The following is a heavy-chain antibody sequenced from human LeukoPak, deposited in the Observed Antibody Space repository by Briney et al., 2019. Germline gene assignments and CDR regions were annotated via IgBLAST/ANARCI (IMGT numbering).Heavy chain of an antibody. CDR2: ISSSTT. J-gene: IGHJ4*02. Sequence: SGGSLRLSCAASRFTFSSYSMNWVRQAPGKGLEWVSYISSSTTYYADSVKGRFTISRDNAKNSLYLQMNSLRAEDTAVYYCARGTHWGQGTLVTVSS. CDR1: RFTFSSYS. V-gene: IGHV3-48*01. CDR3: ARGTH.